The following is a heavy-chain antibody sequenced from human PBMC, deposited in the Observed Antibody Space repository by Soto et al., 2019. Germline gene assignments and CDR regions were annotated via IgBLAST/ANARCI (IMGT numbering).Heavy chain of an antibody. J-gene: IGHJ5*02. CDR2: IIPMFGAT. D-gene: IGHD6-13*01. Sequence: ASVKVSCKTSGGTFSRHAINWVRQAPGQGLEWMGGIIPMFGATNYAQKFKGRVTISADESTSTAYMEPSSLRSEDAAVYYCARAAIHGSSWYFWFDPWGQGTLVTVSS. CDR1: GGTFSRHA. CDR3: ARAAIHGSSWYFWFDP. V-gene: IGHV1-69*13.